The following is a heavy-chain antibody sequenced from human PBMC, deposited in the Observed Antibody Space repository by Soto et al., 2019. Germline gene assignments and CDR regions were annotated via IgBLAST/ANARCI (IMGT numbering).Heavy chain of an antibody. J-gene: IGHJ4*02. CDR1: GGSFSGYY. CDR3: ARYLKYGGSDY. V-gene: IGHV4-34*01. D-gene: IGHD4-17*01. Sequence: SETLSLTCAVYGGSFSGYYWSWIRQPPGKGLEWIGEINHSGSTNYNPSLKSRVTISVDTSKNQFSLKLSSVTAADTAVYYCARYLKYGGSDYWGQGTLVTVSS. CDR2: INHSGST.